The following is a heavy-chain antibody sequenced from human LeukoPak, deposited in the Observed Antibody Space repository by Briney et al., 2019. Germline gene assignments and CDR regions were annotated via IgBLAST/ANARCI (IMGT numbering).Heavy chain of an antibody. CDR3: ARRLTTSQDLDY. Sequence: ASVKVSCKASGYTFTGHYMYWVRQAPGQGLEWMGWINPNSGDTNYAQKFQGRVTMTRDTSISTAYMDLNRLTSDDTAVYYCARRLTTSQDLDYWGQGTLVTASP. D-gene: IGHD2-2*01. V-gene: IGHV1-2*02. CDR1: GYTFTGHY. J-gene: IGHJ4*02. CDR2: INPNSGDT.